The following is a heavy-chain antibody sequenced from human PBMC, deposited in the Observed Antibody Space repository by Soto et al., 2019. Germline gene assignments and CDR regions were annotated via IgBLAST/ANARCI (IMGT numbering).Heavy chain of an antibody. CDR2: IYYSGST. CDR1: GGSISSYY. D-gene: IGHD3-10*01. CDR3: AREIWFGELLSGKNWFDP. J-gene: IGHJ5*02. Sequence: QVQLQESGPGLVKPSETLSLTCTVSGGSISSYYWSWIRQPPGKGLEWIGYIYYSGSTNYNPSLQSRVTISVDTSKNQFSLKLSSVTAADTAVYYCAREIWFGELLSGKNWFDPWGQGTLVTVSS. V-gene: IGHV4-59*01.